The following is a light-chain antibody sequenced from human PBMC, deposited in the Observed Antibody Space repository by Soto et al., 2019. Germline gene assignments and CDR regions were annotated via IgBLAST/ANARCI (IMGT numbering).Light chain of an antibody. CDR2: DAS. J-gene: IGKJ1*01. Sequence: EIVLTQSPATLSLSPGERATLSCRASQSVSSYLAWYQQKPGQAPRLLIYDASNRATGIPARFSGSGSGTDFTLTISRLEPEDFAVYYCQQRSNWPRGFGQGTKVEIK. CDR3: QQRSNWPRG. V-gene: IGKV3-11*01. CDR1: QSVSSY.